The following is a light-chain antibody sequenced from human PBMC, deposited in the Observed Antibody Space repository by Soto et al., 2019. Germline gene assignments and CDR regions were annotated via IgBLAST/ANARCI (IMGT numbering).Light chain of an antibody. Sequence: HSVLTQPASVSGSPGQSITISCTGSSSDVGVHNYVSWYQQHPGKAHKLMIYEVTKRPSGVSNRFSGSKSGNTASLTISGLQAEDEADYYCSSYTFTSALYVFGTGTKV. CDR1: SSDVGVHNY. CDR3: SSYTFTSALYV. V-gene: IGLV2-14*01. CDR2: EVT. J-gene: IGLJ1*01.